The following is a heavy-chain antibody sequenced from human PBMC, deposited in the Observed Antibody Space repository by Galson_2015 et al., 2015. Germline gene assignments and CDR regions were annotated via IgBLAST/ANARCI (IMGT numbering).Heavy chain of an antibody. D-gene: IGHD1-26*01. Sequence: SCKASGGTFSSYAISWVRQAPGQGLEWMGGIIPIFGTANYAQKFQGRVTITADESTSTAYMELSSLRSEDTAVYYCARESIVGAPDGAFDIWGQGTMVTVSS. CDR3: ARESIVGAPDGAFDI. J-gene: IGHJ3*02. CDR1: GGTFSSYA. CDR2: IIPIFGTA. V-gene: IGHV1-69*01.